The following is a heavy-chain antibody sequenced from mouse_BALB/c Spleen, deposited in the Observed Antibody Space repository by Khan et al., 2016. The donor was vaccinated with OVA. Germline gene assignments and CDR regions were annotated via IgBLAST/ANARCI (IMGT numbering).Heavy chain of an antibody. J-gene: IGHJ3*01. CDR3: ARNYDYDEGLAY. V-gene: IGHV2-2*02. D-gene: IGHD2-4*01. CDR1: GFSLTSYG. CDR2: IWSGGST. Sequence: QVQLKQSGPGLVQPSQSLSITCTVSGFSLTSYGVHWVRQSPGKGLEWLGVIWSGGSTDYNAAFISRLSIIKDNSKSQVFFKMNSLQANDSAIYYCARNYDYDEGLAYWGQGTLVTVSA.